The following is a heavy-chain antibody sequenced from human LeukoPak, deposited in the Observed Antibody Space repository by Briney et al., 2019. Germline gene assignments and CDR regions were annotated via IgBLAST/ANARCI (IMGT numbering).Heavy chain of an antibody. CDR1: GYTFTGYY. Sequence: GASVKVSCKASGYTFTGYYIHWVRQAPGQGLEWMGWMNPNSGNTGYAQKFQGRVTMTRNTSISTAYMELSSLRSEDTAVYYCARVICSGGSCYPPTGADYWGQGTLVTVSS. CDR2: MNPNSGNT. V-gene: IGHV1-8*02. CDR3: ARVICSGGSCYPPTGADY. D-gene: IGHD2-15*01. J-gene: IGHJ4*02.